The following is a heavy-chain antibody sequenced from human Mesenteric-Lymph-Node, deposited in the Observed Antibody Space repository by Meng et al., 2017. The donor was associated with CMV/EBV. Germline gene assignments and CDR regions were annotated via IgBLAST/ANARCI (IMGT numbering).Heavy chain of an antibody. CDR1: GDTFSSYA. V-gene: IGHV1-69*06. Sequence: CKASGDTFSSYAITWVRQAHGQGLEWMGGIIPIFGTANCAQKFQGRVTITAEKSKSTVYMEVSSLRSEDTAVYYCARVGYSGYDLDYWGQGTLVTVSS. CDR2: IIPIFGTA. J-gene: IGHJ4*02. CDR3: ARVGYSGYDLDY. D-gene: IGHD5-12*01.